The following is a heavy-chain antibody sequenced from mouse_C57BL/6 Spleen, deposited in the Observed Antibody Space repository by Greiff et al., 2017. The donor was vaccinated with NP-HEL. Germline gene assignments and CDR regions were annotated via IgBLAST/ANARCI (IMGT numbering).Heavy chain of an antibody. Sequence: QVQLQQSGAELARPGASVKMSCKASGYTFTSYGVSWVKQRTGQGLEWIGEIYPRSGNTYYNEKFKGKATLTADKSSSTAYMELRSLTSEDSAVYFCARGNYDGYYRYWGQGTSVTVSS. CDR2: IYPRSGNT. D-gene: IGHD2-3*01. CDR1: GYTFTSYG. CDR3: ARGNYDGYYRY. J-gene: IGHJ4*01. V-gene: IGHV1-81*01.